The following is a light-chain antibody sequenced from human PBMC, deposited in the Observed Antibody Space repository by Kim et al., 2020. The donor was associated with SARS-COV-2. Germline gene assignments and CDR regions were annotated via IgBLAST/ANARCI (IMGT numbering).Light chain of an antibody. Sequence: QSALTQPPSASGSPGQSVTISCTGTSSDVGGYNYVSWYQQHPGKAPKLMIYEVSKRPSGVPDRFSGSKSGNTASLTVSGLRAEDEAGYYCSSYAGSNNLVFGGGTQLTVL. J-gene: IGLJ3*02. V-gene: IGLV2-8*01. CDR2: EVS. CDR3: SSYAGSNNLV. CDR1: SSDVGGYNY.